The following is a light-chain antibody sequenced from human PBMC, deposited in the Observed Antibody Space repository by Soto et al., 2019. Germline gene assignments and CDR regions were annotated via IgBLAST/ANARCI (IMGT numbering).Light chain of an antibody. CDR1: SSDVGGYNY. Sequence: QSALTQPASVSGSPGQSITISCTGTSSDVGGYNYVSWYQQHPAKAPKLMIYEVSDRPSGVSNRFSGSKSGNTASLTISGLQAEDEADYYCSSYTSTDHLVFGPGTKLTVL. J-gene: IGLJ1*01. CDR3: SSYTSTDHLV. CDR2: EVS. V-gene: IGLV2-14*01.